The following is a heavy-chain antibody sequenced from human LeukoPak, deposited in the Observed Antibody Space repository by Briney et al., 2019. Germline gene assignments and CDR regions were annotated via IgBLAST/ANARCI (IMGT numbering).Heavy chain of an antibody. CDR1: GFTFSSYA. V-gene: IGHV3-23*01. J-gene: IGHJ4*02. CDR2: ISGSGGST. D-gene: IGHD2-2*01. CDR3: AKVPNRLVVPYYFDY. Sequence: GGSLRHSCAASGFTFSSYAMSWVRQAPGKGLEWVSAISGSGGSTYYADSVKGRFTISRDNSKNTLYLQMNSLRAEDTAVYYCAKVPNRLVVPYYFDYWGQGTLVTVSS.